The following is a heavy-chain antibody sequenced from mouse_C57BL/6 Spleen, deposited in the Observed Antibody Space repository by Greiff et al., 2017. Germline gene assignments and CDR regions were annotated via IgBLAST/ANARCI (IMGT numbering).Heavy chain of an antibody. J-gene: IGHJ4*01. CDR2: VWSGGST. V-gene: IGHV2-2*01. D-gene: IGHD1-1*01. Sequence: VQLQQSGPGLVPPSQSLSITCTVSGFSLPSYGVHWVRQSPGKGLALLGVVWSGGSTDYNAAFISRLSISKDNSKSQVFFKMNSLQADDTAIYYCAITVYYAMDYWGQGTSVTVSS. CDR1: GFSLPSYG. CDR3: AITVYYAMDY.